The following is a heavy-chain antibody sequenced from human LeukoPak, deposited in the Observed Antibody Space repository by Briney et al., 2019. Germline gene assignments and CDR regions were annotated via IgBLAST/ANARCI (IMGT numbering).Heavy chain of an antibody. CDR1: GFTFTTYW. CDR2: VNQDGNEK. J-gene: IGHJ5*02. D-gene: IGHD6-13*01. V-gene: IGHV3-7*01. CDR3: ARGQQLVLWFDP. Sequence: TGESLRLSCAASGFTFTTYWMSWVRQAPGKGLEWVATVNQDGNEKYYVDSVKGRFTISRDNTKNSLSLQMNRLRVEDTAVYYCARGQQLVLWFDPWGQGTLVTVSS.